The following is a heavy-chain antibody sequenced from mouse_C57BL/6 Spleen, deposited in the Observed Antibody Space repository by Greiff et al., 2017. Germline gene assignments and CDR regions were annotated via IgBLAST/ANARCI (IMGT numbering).Heavy chain of an antibody. CDR2: INPSSGYT. CDR3: ASQLFGDYFEY. Sequence: QVQLKESGAELAKPGASVKLSCKASGYTFTSYWMHWVKQRPGQGLEWIGYINPSSGYTKYNQKFKDKATLTADKSSSTAYMQLRSLTYEDSAVYYCASQLFGDYFEYGGQGTTLTVSS. D-gene: IGHD4-1*02. CDR1: GYTFTSYW. V-gene: IGHV1-7*01. J-gene: IGHJ2*01.